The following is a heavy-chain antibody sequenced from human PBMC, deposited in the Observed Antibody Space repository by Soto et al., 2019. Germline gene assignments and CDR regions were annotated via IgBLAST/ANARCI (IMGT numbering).Heavy chain of an antibody. CDR3: ARGTVDGRKYQLLSPSYYYMDV. D-gene: IGHD2-2*01. Sequence: SETLSLTCAVYGGSFSGYYWSWIRQPPGKGLEWIGEINHSGSTNYNPSLKSRVTISVDTSKNQFSLKLSSMTAADTAVYYCARGTVDGRKYQLLSPSYYYMDVWGKGTTVTVSS. J-gene: IGHJ6*03. V-gene: IGHV4-34*01. CDR2: INHSGST. CDR1: GGSFSGYY.